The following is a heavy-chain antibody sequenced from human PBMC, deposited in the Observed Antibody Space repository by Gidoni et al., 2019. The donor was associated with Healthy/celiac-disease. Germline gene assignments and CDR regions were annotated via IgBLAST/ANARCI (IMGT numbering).Heavy chain of an antibody. Sequence: QVQLQQWGAGLLKPSETLSLTGAAYGGSFSGYYWSWIRQPPGKGLEWIWAINHSGSTTYNPSLKSRVTISVDTSKNQFSLKLSSVTAADTAVYYCAGEVLGGNYGMDVWGQGTTVTVSS. V-gene: IGHV4-34*01. D-gene: IGHD3-16*01. J-gene: IGHJ6*02. CDR3: AGEVLGGNYGMDV. CDR1: GGSFSGYY. CDR2: INHSGST.